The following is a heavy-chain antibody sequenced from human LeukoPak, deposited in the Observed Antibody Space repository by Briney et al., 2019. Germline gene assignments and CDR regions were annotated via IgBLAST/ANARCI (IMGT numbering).Heavy chain of an antibody. CDR3: ARDSNYYGWAAY. V-gene: IGHV4-31*11. CDR2: IYYSGST. Sequence: PSETLSLTCAVYGGSFSGYYWSWIRQHPGKGLEWIGYIYYSGSTYYNPSLKSRVTISVDTSKNQFSLKLSSVTAADTAVYYCARDSNYYGWAAYWGQGTLVTVSS. CDR1: GGSFSGYY. J-gene: IGHJ4*02. D-gene: IGHD3-10*01.